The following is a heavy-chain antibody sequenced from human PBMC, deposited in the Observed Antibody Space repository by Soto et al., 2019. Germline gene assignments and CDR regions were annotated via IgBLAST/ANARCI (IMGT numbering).Heavy chain of an antibody. J-gene: IGHJ1*01. V-gene: IGHV1-69*01. CDR3: ASISSSWYPFRGLAVGGYFQH. D-gene: IGHD6-13*01. CDR2: IIPIFGTA. Sequence: QVQLVQSGAEVKKPGSSVKVSCKASGGTFSSYAISWVRQAPGQGLEWMGGIIPIFGTANYAQKFQGRVTITAYESTSTAYMELSSLRSEDTAVYYCASISSSWYPFRGLAVGGYFQHWGQGTLVTVSS. CDR1: GGTFSSYA.